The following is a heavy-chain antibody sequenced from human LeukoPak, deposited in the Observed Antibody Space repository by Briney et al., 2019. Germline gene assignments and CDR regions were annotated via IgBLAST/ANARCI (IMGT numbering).Heavy chain of an antibody. V-gene: IGHV3-23*01. CDR1: GFTFSSYA. CDR2: ISGSGGST. CDR3: ANDPTMIEVVIPDD. Sequence: GGSLRLSCAASGFTFSSYAMNWVRQAPGKGLELVSAISGSGGSTYYADSVKSRFTISRDNSKNTQYLLMHSLRAEDTAVYYYANDPTMIEVVIPDDWGQGTLVTVSS. D-gene: IGHD3-22*01. J-gene: IGHJ4*02.